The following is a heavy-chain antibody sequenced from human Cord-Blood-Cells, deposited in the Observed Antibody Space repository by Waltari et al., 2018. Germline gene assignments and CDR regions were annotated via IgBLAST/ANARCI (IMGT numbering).Heavy chain of an antibody. CDR2: FDPEDGET. D-gene: IGHD3-16*01. CDR1: GYTLTELS. CDR3: ATDWANGHAFDI. Sequence: QVQLVPSGAEVKKPGASVKVSCTVSGYTLTELSMHWVRQAPGKGLEWMGGFDPEDGETIYAQKFQGRVTMTEDTSTDTAYMELSSLRSEDTAVYYCATDWANGHAFDIWGQGTMVTVSS. J-gene: IGHJ3*02. V-gene: IGHV1-24*01.